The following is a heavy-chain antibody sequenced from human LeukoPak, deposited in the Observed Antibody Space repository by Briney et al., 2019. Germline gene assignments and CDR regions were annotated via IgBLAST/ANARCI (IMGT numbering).Heavy chain of an antibody. J-gene: IGHJ3*02. CDR2: IFHTGGT. CDR1: GGSISRSGYS. V-gene: IGHV4-30-2*01. CDR3: ARKREAFDI. Sequence: SETLSLTCAVSGGSISRSGYSWSWIRQPPGKALEWIGYIFHTGGTYYKSSLESRVTISVDTSKNQFSLRLSSVTAADTAVYYCARKREAFDIWGQGTMVTVSS.